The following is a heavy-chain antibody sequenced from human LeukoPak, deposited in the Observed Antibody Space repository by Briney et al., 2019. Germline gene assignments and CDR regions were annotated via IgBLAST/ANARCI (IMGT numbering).Heavy chain of an antibody. CDR1: GFTFSSYE. Sequence: GGSLRLSCAASGFTFSSYEMNWVRQAPGKGLEWVSYTSSSGSTIYYADSVKGRFTISRDNAKNSLYLQMNSLRAEDTAVYYCARDQYSGYAADVDWFDPWGQGTLVTVSS. J-gene: IGHJ5*02. CDR2: TSSSGSTI. V-gene: IGHV3-48*03. CDR3: ARDQYSGYAADVDWFDP. D-gene: IGHD5-12*01.